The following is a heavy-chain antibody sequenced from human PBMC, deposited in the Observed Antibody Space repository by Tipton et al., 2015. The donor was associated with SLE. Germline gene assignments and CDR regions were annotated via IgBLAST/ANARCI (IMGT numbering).Heavy chain of an antibody. Sequence: QSGPEVKKPGASVKVACKASGYSFTGHHIHWVRQAAGQGLEWLGIIHPSGTSTAYAQKFRGRVTMTRDTSTSTVFMELSSLTSEDTAVYYCARAESNSWTWVHWGQGTLVTVSS. CDR1: GYSFTGHH. V-gene: IGHV1-46*01. CDR2: IHPSGTST. J-gene: IGHJ4*02. CDR3: ARAESNSWTWVH. D-gene: IGHD6-13*01.